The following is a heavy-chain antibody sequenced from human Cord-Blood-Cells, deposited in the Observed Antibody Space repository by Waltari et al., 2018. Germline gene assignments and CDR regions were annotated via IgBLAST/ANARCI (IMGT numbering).Heavy chain of an antibody. CDR3: ARQVSGWSGSYWFDP. CDR2: IIPIFGTA. Sequence: QVQLVQSGAEVKKPGSSVKVSCKASGGPFSSYAISWVRQAPGQGLEWKVGIIPIFGTANYAQKFQGRVTITADESTSTAYMELSSLRSEDTAVYYCARQVSGWSGSYWFDPWGQGTLVTVSS. D-gene: IGHD1-26*01. J-gene: IGHJ5*02. CDR1: GGPFSSYA. V-gene: IGHV1-69*01.